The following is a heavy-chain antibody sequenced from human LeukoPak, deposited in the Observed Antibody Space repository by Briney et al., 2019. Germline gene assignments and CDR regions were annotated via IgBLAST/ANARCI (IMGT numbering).Heavy chain of an antibody. V-gene: IGHV3-43*02. CDR3: AKDDGTTALWYFDL. CDR2: ITGDGITT. D-gene: IGHD1-7*01. CDR1: GFSFYDYA. J-gene: IGHJ2*01. Sequence: GGPLRLSCAASGFSFYDYAMHWVRQAPGKGLEWVSLITGDGITTFHADSVKGRFTISRDSSKNSLYLQMSSLTTEDTALYYCAKDDGTTALWYFDLWGRGTLVSVSS.